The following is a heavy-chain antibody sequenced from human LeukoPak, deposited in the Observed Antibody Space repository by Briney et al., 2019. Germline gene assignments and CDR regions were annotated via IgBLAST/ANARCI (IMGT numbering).Heavy chain of an antibody. Sequence: ASVKLSCKASGYTFTSYYMHWVRQPHGPGHELMGIVNPSACSTSYAQKFQGRVTLTRDTSTSTVYMELSSLRSEDTAVDYCATCCRGGSSWGQGSLVTVSS. D-gene: IGHD3-10*02. J-gene: IGHJ5*02. V-gene: IGHV1-46*01. CDR3: ATCCRGGSS. CDR2: VNPSACST. CDR1: GYTFTSYY.